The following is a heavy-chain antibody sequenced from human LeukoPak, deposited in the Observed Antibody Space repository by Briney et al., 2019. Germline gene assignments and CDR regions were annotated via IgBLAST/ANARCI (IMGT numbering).Heavy chain of an antibody. CDR1: GFTFSSYA. CDR2: ISGSGGST. V-gene: IGHV3-23*01. CDR3: AKEGYSGSYGGGYFDY. J-gene: IGHJ4*02. Sequence: PGGSLRLSCAASGFTFSSYAMSWVRQAPGKGLEWVSAISGSGGSTYYADSVKGRFTISRDNSKNTLYLQMNSLRAEDTAVYYCAKEGYSGSYGGGYFDYWGQGTLVTVSS. D-gene: IGHD1-26*01.